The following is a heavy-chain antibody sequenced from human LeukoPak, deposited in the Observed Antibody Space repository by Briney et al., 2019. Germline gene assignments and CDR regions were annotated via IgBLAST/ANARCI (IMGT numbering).Heavy chain of an antibody. Sequence: SETLSLTCAVSGGSISSGGYSWSWIRQPPGKGLEWIGYIYHSGSTYYNPSLKSRVTISVDRSKNQFSLKLSSVTAADTAVYYCASSANYYGSGSYNPRNYWGQGTLVTVSS. CDR3: ASSANYYGSGSYNPRNY. V-gene: IGHV4-30-2*01. D-gene: IGHD3-10*01. CDR1: GGSISSGGYS. CDR2: IYHSGST. J-gene: IGHJ4*02.